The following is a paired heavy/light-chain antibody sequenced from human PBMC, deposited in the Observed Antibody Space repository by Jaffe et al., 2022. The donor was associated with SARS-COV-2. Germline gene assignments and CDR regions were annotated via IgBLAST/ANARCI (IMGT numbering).Heavy chain of an antibody. CDR1: GFSSSDYL. J-gene: IGHJ3*01. CDR2: FLHDGRE. Sequence: QVQLVESGGGVVQPGRSLRLSCAASGFSSSDYLVHWVRQAPGKGLEWVATFLHDGREAYADSVKGRFTISRDNSRNTLYLEMNSLRVEDTAVYYCAREGQGAFDVWGQGTMVTVSS. CDR3: AREGQGAFDV. V-gene: IGHV3-30*03.
Light chain of an antibody. Sequence: QAGLTQPPSVSKGLGQTATLTCTGNSNNVGDQGAAWLQQHQGHPPKLLSYRNNNRPSGISQRLSASRSGNTASLTIAGLQPEDEADYYCSAWDNSLTAWVFGGGTKLTVL. CDR1: SNNVGDQG. J-gene: IGLJ3*02. CDR3: SAWDNSLTAWV. CDR2: RNN. V-gene: IGLV10-54*01.